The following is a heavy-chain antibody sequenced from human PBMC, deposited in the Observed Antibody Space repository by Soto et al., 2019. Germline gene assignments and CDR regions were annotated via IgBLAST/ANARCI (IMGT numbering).Heavy chain of an antibody. V-gene: IGHV1-18*01. CDR2: INVYNGDR. D-gene: IGHD2-21*02. J-gene: IGHJ5*02. Sequence: QVQLVQSGAEVTKPGSSVTISCKASGGTFHTYTFSWVRQAPGHGLEWMGLINVYNGDRKVAQKFQDRVSMTTDTATDTAYMELKSLRSGDTAVYYCARLQLGGDRMLNWFDPWGQGTLVTVSS. CDR3: ARLQLGGDRMLNWFDP. CDR1: GGTFHTYT.